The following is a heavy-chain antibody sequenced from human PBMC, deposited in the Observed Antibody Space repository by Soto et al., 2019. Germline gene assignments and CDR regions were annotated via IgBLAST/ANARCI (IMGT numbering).Heavy chain of an antibody. Sequence: GGSLRLSCAASGFTFSNQWMYWVRRAPGKGLVWVSRINDSGSHTTYADSVRGRFTISRDNAKNTLYLQMNSLRAEDTAVYYCARDVGWKYDYYSMDVWGQGTTVTVSS. D-gene: IGHD1-1*01. J-gene: IGHJ6*02. CDR1: GFTFSNQW. CDR2: INDSGSHT. CDR3: ARDVGWKYDYYSMDV. V-gene: IGHV3-74*01.